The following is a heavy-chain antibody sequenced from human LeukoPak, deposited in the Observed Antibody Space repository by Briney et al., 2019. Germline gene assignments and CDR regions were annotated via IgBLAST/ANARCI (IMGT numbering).Heavy chain of an antibody. V-gene: IGHV1-2*02. Sequence: ASVTVSCKASGCSLTRYYLRWVLQAPGQGLEWMGWINSNSGGTNCSQKMQGRVAMTRGTSISSAYMELSSLSSDDAVLYYCATPQKDSIQLWLVAVDDAFDIWGQGTMVTVSS. D-gene: IGHD5-18*01. J-gene: IGHJ3*02. CDR1: GCSLTRYY. CDR3: ATPQKDSIQLWLVAVDDAFDI. CDR2: INSNSGGT.